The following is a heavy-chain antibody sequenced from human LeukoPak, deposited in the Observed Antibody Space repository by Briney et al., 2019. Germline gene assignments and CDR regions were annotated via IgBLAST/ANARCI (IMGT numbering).Heavy chain of an antibody. CDR3: ARRLRFLEWSPVFDY. V-gene: IGHV3-30*01. J-gene: IGHJ4*02. D-gene: IGHD3-3*01. Sequence: GRSLRLSCAASGFTFSSYAMHWVRQAPGKGLEWMAVISYDGSNKYYADSVKGRFTISRDNSKNTLYLQMNSLRAEDTAVYYCARRLRFLEWSPVFDYWGQGTLVTVSS. CDR2: ISYDGSNK. CDR1: GFTFSSYA.